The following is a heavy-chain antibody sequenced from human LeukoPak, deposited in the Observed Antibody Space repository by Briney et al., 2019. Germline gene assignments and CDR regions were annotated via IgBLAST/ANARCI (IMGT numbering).Heavy chain of an antibody. J-gene: IGHJ4*02. V-gene: IGHV3-23*01. CDR1: GFTFSSYA. Sequence: PGGSLRLSCAASGFTFSSYAMSWVRQAPGKGLEWVSAISGSGGSTYYADSAKGRFTISRDNSRNTFYLQMNSLRAEDTAVYYCAKRGLAASGTDYWGQGTLVTVSS. D-gene: IGHD6-13*01. CDR2: ISGSGGST. CDR3: AKRGLAASGTDY.